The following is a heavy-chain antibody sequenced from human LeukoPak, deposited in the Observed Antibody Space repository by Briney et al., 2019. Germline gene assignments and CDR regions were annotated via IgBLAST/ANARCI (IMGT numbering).Heavy chain of an antibody. Sequence: PSETLSLTCTVSGGSITSNYWSWIRQPPGKGLEWIGYIYNSGSTNYNPSLKSRVTISVDTSKNQFSLKLSSVTAADTAVYYCARERVSRGDYYFDYWGQGTLVTVSS. D-gene: IGHD2-21*02. J-gene: IGHJ4*02. V-gene: IGHV4-59*01. CDR2: IYNSGST. CDR1: GGSITSNY. CDR3: ARERVSRGDYYFDY.